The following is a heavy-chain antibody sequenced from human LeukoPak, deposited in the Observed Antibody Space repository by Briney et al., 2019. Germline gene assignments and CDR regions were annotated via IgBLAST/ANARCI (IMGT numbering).Heavy chain of an antibody. D-gene: IGHD2-15*01. J-gene: IGHJ5*02. CDR2: FDPEDGET. CDR3: ATGYCSGGSCYWFDP. CDR1: GYTLTELS. Sequence: ASVKVSCEVSGYTLTELSMHWVRQAPGKGLEWMGGFDPEDGETIYAQKFQGRVTMTEDTSTDTAYMELSSLRSEDTAVYYCATGYCSGGSCYWFDPWGQGTLVTVSS. V-gene: IGHV1-24*01.